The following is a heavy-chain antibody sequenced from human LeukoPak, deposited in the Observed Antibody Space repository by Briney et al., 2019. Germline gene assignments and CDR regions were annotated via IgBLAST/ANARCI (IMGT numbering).Heavy chain of an antibody. V-gene: IGHV1-2*04. J-gene: IGHJ3*02. CDR2: INPNSGGT. CDR3: ARVGAWDTATDAFDI. CDR1: GYTFTGYY. Sequence: ASVKVSCKASGYTFTGYYMHWVRQAPGQGLEWMGWINPNSGGTNYAQKVQGWVTMTRDTSISTAYMELSRLRSDDTAVYYCARVGAWDTATDAFDIWGQGTMVTVSS. D-gene: IGHD5-18*01.